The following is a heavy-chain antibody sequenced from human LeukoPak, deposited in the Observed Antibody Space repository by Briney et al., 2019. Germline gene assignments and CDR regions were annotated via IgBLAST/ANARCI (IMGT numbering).Heavy chain of an antibody. Sequence: GGSLRLSCAASGFTVSSNYMSWVRQAPGKGLEWISVIYSGGSTYYADSVKGRFTISRDNSKNTLYLQMNSLRAEDTAVYYCARETIAMGAFDIWGQGTMVTVSS. CDR1: GFTVSSNY. D-gene: IGHD3-16*01. V-gene: IGHV3-53*01. CDR2: IYSGGST. CDR3: ARETIAMGAFDI. J-gene: IGHJ3*02.